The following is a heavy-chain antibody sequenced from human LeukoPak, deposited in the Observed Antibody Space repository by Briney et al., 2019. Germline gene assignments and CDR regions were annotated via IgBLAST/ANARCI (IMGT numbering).Heavy chain of an antibody. D-gene: IGHD6-13*01. CDR2: IYTGGHT. CDR3: ATTAATYYFDY. CDR1: GVTVSSNY. J-gene: IGHJ4*02. V-gene: IGHV3-53*01. Sequence: AGGSLRLSCAASGVTVSSNYMSWVRHAPGKGLEWVSLIYTGGHTYYADSVKGRFTISRDNSKNTLCLQMNSLRAEDTAFYYCATTAATYYFDYWGQGTLVTVSS.